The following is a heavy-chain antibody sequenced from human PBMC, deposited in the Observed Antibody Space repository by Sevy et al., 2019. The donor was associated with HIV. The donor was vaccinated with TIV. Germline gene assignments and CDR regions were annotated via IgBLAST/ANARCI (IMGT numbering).Heavy chain of an antibody. CDR3: ARSCKHYLHDAFDS. Sequence: GGSLRLSCAASGFTFSSFAMSWVRQAPGKGLEWVSAIIGSGASTNYADSVKGRFTISRDNAKNSLYLQMNSLRAEDTAVYYWARSCKHYLHDAFDSGGQGTMVTVSS. CDR1: GFTFSSFA. V-gene: IGHV3-23*01. CDR2: IIGSGAST. J-gene: IGHJ3*02. D-gene: IGHD3-3*02.